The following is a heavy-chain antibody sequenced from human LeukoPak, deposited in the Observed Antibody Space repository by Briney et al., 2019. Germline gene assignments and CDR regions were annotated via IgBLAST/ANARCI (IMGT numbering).Heavy chain of an antibody. CDR1: GFTFSSYA. V-gene: IGHV3-53*01. CDR2: IYSGGST. Sequence: GGSLRLSCAASGFTFSSYAMNWVRQAPGKGLEWVSVIYSGGSTYYADSVKGRFTISRDNSKNTLDLQMNSLRAEDTAVYYCARGYSYGFDYWGQGTLVTVSP. CDR3: ARGYSYGFDY. D-gene: IGHD5-18*01. J-gene: IGHJ4*02.